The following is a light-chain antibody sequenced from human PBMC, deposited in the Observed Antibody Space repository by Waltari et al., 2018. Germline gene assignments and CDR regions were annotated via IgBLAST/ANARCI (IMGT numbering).Light chain of an antibody. CDR2: VNSDGSH. CDR3: QTGGHGTWV. J-gene: IGLJ3*02. V-gene: IGLV4-69*01. Sequence: QLVLTQSPSASASLGASVKLTCTLSSGHRSNIIAWLPQQPEKGPRYLMKVNSDGSHSKGDEIPDRFSGSSSGAERYLTISTVQSEDEADYYCQTGGHGTWVFGGGTKLTVL. CDR1: SGHRSNI.